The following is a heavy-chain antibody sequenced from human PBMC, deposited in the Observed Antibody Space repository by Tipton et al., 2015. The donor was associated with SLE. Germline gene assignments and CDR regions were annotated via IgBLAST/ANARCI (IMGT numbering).Heavy chain of an antibody. J-gene: IGHJ4*02. V-gene: IGHV3-33*01. CDR3: ARRLGTAWLGYFDY. CDR2: IWYDGSNK. D-gene: IGHD5-18*01. Sequence: SLRLSCAASGFTFSSYGMHWVRQAPGKGLEWVAVIWYDGSNKYYADSVKGRFTISRDNSKNTLYLQMNSLRAEDTAVYYCARRLGTAWLGYFDYWGQGTLVTVSS. CDR1: GFTFSSYG.